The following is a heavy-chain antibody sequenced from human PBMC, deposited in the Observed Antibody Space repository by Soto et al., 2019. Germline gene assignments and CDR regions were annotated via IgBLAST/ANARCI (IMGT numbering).Heavy chain of an antibody. D-gene: IGHD4-17*01. CDR1: GGSISSSSYY. Sequence: SETLSLTCTVSGGSISSSSYYWGWIRQPPGKGLEWIGSIYYSGSTYYNPSLKSRVTISVDTSKNQFSLKLSSVTAADTAVYYCARHEVTKDLDWFDPWGQGTLVTVSS. V-gene: IGHV4-39*01. CDR3: ARHEVTKDLDWFDP. J-gene: IGHJ5*02. CDR2: IYYSGST.